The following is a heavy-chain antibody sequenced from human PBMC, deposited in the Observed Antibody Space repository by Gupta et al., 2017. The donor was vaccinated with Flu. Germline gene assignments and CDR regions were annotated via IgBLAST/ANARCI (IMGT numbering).Heavy chain of an antibody. CDR1: GGSISRYY. V-gene: IGHV4-59*01. CDR3: AGDSSYQLLEGPRYDAFDV. CDR2: IYYSGRI. Sequence: QVQLQESGPGLGKPSETLSLTCSISGGSISRYYWNWIRQPPGKGLEWIASIYYSGRIKYNPALESRISVSLDRSRTQLSLNLTSVTAADTAIYYCAGDSSYQLLEGPRYDAFDVWGQGTQFTVSS. D-gene: IGHD2-2*01. J-gene: IGHJ3*01.